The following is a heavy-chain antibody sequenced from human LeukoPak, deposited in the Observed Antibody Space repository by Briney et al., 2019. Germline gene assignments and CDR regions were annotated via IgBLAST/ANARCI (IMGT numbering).Heavy chain of an antibody. Sequence: GGSLRLSCAASGITFSTCWMHWVRQAPGKGLEWVSRISSDGGGANYADSVMGRFTISRDNAKNTLYLQMNSLRAEDTAVYYCATDFKRVVGTTGYALDVWGQGTTVTVSS. CDR2: ISSDGGGA. CDR3: ATDFKRVVGTTGYALDV. CDR1: GITFSTCW. V-gene: IGHV3-74*01. J-gene: IGHJ6*02. D-gene: IGHD1-26*01.